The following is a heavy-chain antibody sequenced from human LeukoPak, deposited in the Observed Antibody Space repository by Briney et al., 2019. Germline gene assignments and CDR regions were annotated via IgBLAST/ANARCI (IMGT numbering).Heavy chain of an antibody. V-gene: IGHV1-18*01. CDR3: ARGRTLGEMATIYPTYYFDY. CDR2: ISGYNGKT. Sequence: ASVKVSCKASGYTFNTYGITWVRQAPGQGLEWMGWISGYNGKTKYAQKLQGRVTMTTDTSTSTAYMELRSLRSDDTAVYYCARGRTLGEMATIYPTYYFDYWGQGTLVTVSS. CDR1: GYTFNTYG. D-gene: IGHD5-24*01. J-gene: IGHJ4*02.